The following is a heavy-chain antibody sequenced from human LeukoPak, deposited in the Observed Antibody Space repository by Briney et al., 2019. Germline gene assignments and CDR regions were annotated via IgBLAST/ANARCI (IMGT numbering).Heavy chain of an antibody. CDR1: EFTVSSNY. D-gene: IGHD1-26*01. Sequence: GGSLRLACAASEFTVSSNYMSWVRQAPRKWLGWVLVIYSGVSTYYADSVKGRFTISRANSKNTLYLQMNSLRAEDTAVYYCARALVGDRAYWGKGNLVSVSS. J-gene: IGHJ4*02. CDR2: IYSGVST. V-gene: IGHV3-66*01. CDR3: ARALVGDRAY.